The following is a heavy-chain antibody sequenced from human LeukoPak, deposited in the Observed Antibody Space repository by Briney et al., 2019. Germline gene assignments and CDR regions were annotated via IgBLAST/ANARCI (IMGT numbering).Heavy chain of an antibody. CDR2: IWYDGSNK. CDR3: ARGDGYNFHYFDY. V-gene: IGHV3-33*01. CDR1: GFTFSNYG. Sequence: GGSLRLSCAASGFTFSNYGMHWVRQAPGKGLEWVALIWYDGSNKYYADSVRGRFTISRDNSKNTLYLEMNSLRAEDTAVYYCARGDGYNFHYFDYWGQGTLVTVSS. J-gene: IGHJ4*02. D-gene: IGHD5-24*01.